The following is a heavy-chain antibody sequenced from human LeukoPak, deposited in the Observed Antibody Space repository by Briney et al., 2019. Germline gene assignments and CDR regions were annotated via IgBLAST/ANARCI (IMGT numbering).Heavy chain of an antibody. D-gene: IGHD2-15*01. CDR1: GFTFDDYA. CDR2: ISWNSGSI. CDR3: AKSLIVAVVAAAFDY. Sequence: PGGSLRLSCAASGFTFDDYAMHWVRQAPGKGLEWVSGISWNSGSIGYADSVKGRFTISRDNAKNSLYLQMNSLRAEDTALYYCAKSLIVAVVAAAFDYWGQGTLVTVSS. J-gene: IGHJ4*02. V-gene: IGHV3-9*01.